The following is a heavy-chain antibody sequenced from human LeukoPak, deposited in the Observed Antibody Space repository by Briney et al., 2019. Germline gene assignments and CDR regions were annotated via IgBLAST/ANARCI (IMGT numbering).Heavy chain of an antibody. J-gene: IGHJ3*02. Sequence: PSETLSLTCTVSGGSISSSSYYWGWIRQHPGKGLEWIGYIYHSGNTYYNPSLKSRNTISVDTSKNQFSLKLTSVTAADTAVYYCARDGISWGYYDSGTSPEHAFDIWGQGTMVTVSS. D-gene: IGHD3-22*01. CDR3: ARDGISWGYYDSGTSPEHAFDI. CDR2: IYHSGNT. V-gene: IGHV4-31*03. CDR1: GGSISSSSYY.